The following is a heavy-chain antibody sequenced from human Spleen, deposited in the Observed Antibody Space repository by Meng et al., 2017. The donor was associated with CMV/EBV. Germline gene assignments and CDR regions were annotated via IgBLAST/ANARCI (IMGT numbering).Heavy chain of an antibody. CDR3: ARVSFGSASSDV. CDR1: GYTFTSYY. CDR2: ISTYNGNT. D-gene: IGHD3-3*01. V-gene: IGHV1-18*04. Sequence: ASVKVSCKASGYTFTSYYMHWVRQAPGQGLEWMGWISTYNGNTNYAQKVQGRVTMTTDTSTSTAYMELRSLKSDDTAVYYCARVSFGSASSDVWGQGTTVTVSS. J-gene: IGHJ6*02.